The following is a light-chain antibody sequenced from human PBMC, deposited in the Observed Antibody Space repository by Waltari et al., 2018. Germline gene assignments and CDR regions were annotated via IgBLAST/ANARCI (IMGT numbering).Light chain of an antibody. CDR3: QQYGSSPKT. CDR2: GAS. V-gene: IGKV3-20*01. CDR1: QSVSSSY. J-gene: IGKJ1*01. Sequence: EIVLTQSPGTLSLSPGERANLSCRASQSVSSSYLAWYQQKPGQAPRLLIYGASSRATGIPDRFSGSGSGTDFTLTISRLEPEDVAVYYCQQYGSSPKTFGQGTKVEIK.